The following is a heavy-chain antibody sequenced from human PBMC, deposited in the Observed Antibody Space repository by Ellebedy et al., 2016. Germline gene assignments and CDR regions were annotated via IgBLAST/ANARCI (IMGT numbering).Heavy chain of an antibody. J-gene: IGHJ4*02. Sequence: SGPTLVKPTQTLTLTCNFSGFSLDTSGVGVAWIRQSPGEALEWLAVIYWDGEKRYKESLYKRLTITKHTSKNQVVPTVGPMDAEDSGTYFCAYARLRFCSYDCSSVTFDHWGQGAPVTVSS. D-gene: IGHD3-16*01. CDR1: GFSLDTSGVG. V-gene: IGHV2-5*02. CDR2: IYWDGEK. CDR3: AYARLRFCSYDCSSVTFDH.